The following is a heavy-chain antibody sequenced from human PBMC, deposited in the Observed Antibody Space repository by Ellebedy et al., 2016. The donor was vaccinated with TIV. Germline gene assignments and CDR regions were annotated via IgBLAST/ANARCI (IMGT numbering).Heavy chain of an antibody. CDR1: GYTFTSYD. Sequence: AASVKVSCKASGYTFTSYDINWVRQATGQGLEWMGWMNPNSGNTGYAQKFQGRVTITRNTSISTAYMELSSLRSEDTAVYYCARGRYSSGWVDYWGQGTLVTVSS. CDR2: MNPNSGNT. J-gene: IGHJ4*02. V-gene: IGHV1-8*03. D-gene: IGHD6-19*01. CDR3: ARGRYSSGWVDY.